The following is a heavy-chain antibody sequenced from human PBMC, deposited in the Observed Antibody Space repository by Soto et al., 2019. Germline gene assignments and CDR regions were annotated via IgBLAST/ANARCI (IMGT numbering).Heavy chain of an antibody. V-gene: IGHV4-4*02. J-gene: IGHJ5*02. CDR1: GGSINSANC. Sequence: SETLSLTCAVSGGSINSANCWTWVRQPPGGGLEWIGEISHSGITNYKASLKSRVTMSVDKTKNDVSLKLTSVTAADTAVYYCARVLRGWFDPWGQGTPVTVYS. CDR2: ISHSGIT. CDR3: ARVLRGWFDP.